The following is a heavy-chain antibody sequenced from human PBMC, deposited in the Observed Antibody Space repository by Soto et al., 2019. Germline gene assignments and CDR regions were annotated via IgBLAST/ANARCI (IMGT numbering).Heavy chain of an antibody. Sequence: EVHLVESGGGLVQPGGSLRLSCAASGFTVSSYWMHWVHQAPGKGLVWVSRINSDGSSTTYADSVKGRFTISRDNAENALYLQMNSLRAEDTAVYYCARAKTTVTTFFDYFYDMDVWGQGTTVTVSS. CDR2: INSDGSST. CDR3: ARAKTTVTTFFDYFYDMDV. D-gene: IGHD4-17*01. J-gene: IGHJ6*02. CDR1: GFTVSSYW. V-gene: IGHV3-74*01.